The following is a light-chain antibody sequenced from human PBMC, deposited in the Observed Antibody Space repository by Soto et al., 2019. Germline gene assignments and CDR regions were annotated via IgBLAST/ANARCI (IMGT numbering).Light chain of an antibody. CDR2: DAS. CDR3: LQHSGTSPKT. V-gene: IGKV3D-20*02. J-gene: IGKJ4*02. Sequence: EIVLTQFPAALSVSAAVRGTLSCWASYTVGTNLAWYQQKPGQAPRLLIYDASSRATGIPDRFSGSGSGTDFTLNITRLEPEDSAVYYCLQHSGTSPKTFGGGTKVDI. CDR1: YTVGTN.